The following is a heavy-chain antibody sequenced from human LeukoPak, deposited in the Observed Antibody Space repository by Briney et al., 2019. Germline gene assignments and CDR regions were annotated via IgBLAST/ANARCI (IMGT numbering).Heavy chain of an antibody. Sequence: GGSLRLSCAASGLTFSSNWMHWVRQAPGKGLVWVSRINSDGSRTSYVDSVKGRFTISRDNAKNTLYLQMNSLRAEDTAVYYCAREGGDYDDAFDIWGQGTMVTVSS. CDR2: INSDGSRT. V-gene: IGHV3-74*01. CDR3: AREGGDYDDAFDI. CDR1: GLTFSSNW. J-gene: IGHJ3*02. D-gene: IGHD4-17*01.